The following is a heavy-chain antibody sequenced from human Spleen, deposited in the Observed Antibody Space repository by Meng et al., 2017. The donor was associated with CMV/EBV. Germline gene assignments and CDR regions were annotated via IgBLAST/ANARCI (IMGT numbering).Heavy chain of an antibody. D-gene: IGHD5-24*01. CDR3: VRDKADGYSQSDAFDI. Sequence: GGSLRLSCTASGFTFSDYYMTWIRQAPGKGLEWVANIKYDGSEKDCLDSVKGRFTISRDNVRNSLYLQMNSLRAEDTAIYYCVRDKADGYSQSDAFDIWGQGTMVTVSS. J-gene: IGHJ3*02. CDR1: GFTFSDYY. V-gene: IGHV3-7*01. CDR2: IKYDGSEK.